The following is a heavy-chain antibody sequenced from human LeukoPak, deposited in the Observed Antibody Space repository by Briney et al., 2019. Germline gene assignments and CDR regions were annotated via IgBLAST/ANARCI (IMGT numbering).Heavy chain of an antibody. D-gene: IGHD1-1*01. V-gene: IGHV3-23*01. CDR2: IIGSSGDT. CDR1: GFSLTNFA. Sequence: GGSLRLSCAASGFSLTNFAMSWVRQAPGKGLEWVSLIIGSSGDTFYADSVKGRFTISRDNSKNRLYLQMNSLRAEDTAVYYCARDRSTDAISEYWGQGTLVAVSS. CDR3: ARDRSTDAISEY. J-gene: IGHJ4*02.